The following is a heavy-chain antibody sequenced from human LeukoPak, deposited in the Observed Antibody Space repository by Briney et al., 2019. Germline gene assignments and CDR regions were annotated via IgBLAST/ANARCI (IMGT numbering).Heavy chain of an antibody. D-gene: IGHD3-10*01. CDR3: AQDYYGS. CDR1: GFTFSNYG. Sequence: GGSLRLSCAASGFTFSNYGMHWVRQAPGKGLEWVAVISRDGSIKYYEDSVKGRFTISRDNSKNTLYLQMNSLRAEDTAVYYCAQDYYGSGGQGTLVTVSS. V-gene: IGHV3-30*18. J-gene: IGHJ4*02. CDR2: ISRDGSIK.